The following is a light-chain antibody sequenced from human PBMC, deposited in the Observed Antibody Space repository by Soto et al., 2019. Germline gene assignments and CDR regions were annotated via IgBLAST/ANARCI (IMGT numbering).Light chain of an antibody. V-gene: IGKV4-1*01. CDR3: QQYYSTPLT. CDR1: QSVLYSSNNKNY. CDR2: WAS. Sequence: DIVMTQSPDSLAVSLGERATINCKSSQSVLYSSNNKNYLAWYQQKPRQPPKLLIHWASTRKSGVPDRFSGSESGTDFTLTISSLQAEDVAVYYCQQYYSTPLTFGGGTKVEIK. J-gene: IGKJ4*01.